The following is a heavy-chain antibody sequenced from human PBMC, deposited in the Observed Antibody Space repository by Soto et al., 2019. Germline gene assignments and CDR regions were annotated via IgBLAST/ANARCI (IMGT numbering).Heavy chain of an antibody. CDR2: INPILSMS. D-gene: IGHD3-10*01. CDR1: GDTFNFYS. CDR3: ATSYGSGYRAFDS. J-gene: IGHJ4*02. V-gene: IGHV1-69*02. Sequence: QVQLVQSGADVQRPGSSVRVSCKASGDTFNFYSINWVRQAPGMGLQWMGRINPILSMSNYAPRFQGRVTMTADKSTSTAYMELSSLRSEDTYMYYCATSYGSGYRAFDSWGQGALVTVSS.